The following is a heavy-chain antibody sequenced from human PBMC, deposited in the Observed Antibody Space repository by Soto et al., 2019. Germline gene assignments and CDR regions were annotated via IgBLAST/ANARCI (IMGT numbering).Heavy chain of an antibody. V-gene: IGHV4-61*01. D-gene: IGHD3-22*01. Sequence: PSETLSLTCSVSGGSVSSGNYYWSWIRQPPGKGLEWIGYIYYTGITNYNPSLKSRVTISVDTSKNQFSLTLSSVTAADKGVYFCARGGVDYYDSSGYYFSPYYFDYWGQGTLVTVS. J-gene: IGHJ4*02. CDR1: GGSVSSGNYY. CDR3: ARGGVDYYDSSGYYFSPYYFDY. CDR2: IYYTGIT.